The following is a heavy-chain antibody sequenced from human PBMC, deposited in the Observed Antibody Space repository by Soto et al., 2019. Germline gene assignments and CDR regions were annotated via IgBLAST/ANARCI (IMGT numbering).Heavy chain of an antibody. CDR2: IYPGDSDT. CDR3: ARHVAVAYYYYGMDV. CDR1: GYSFTSYW. J-gene: IGHJ6*02. D-gene: IGHD6-19*01. Sequence: GESLKISCKGSGYSFTSYWIGWVRQMPGKGLEWMGIIYPGDSDTRYSPSFQGQVTISADKSISTAYLQWSSLKASDTAMYYCARHVAVAYYYYGMDVCGQGTTVTVSS. V-gene: IGHV5-51*01.